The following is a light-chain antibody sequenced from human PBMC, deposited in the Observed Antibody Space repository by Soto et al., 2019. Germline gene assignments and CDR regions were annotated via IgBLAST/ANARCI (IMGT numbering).Light chain of an antibody. Sequence: DIPMTQSPSSVSASVGDRVTITCRASQGVNSWLAWYQQKPGKAPKLLIYATSTLQSGVPLRFSGSGSGTDFTLTISSLQPEDSATYYCQQANTFPLTFGGGTKVEIK. CDR3: QQANTFPLT. CDR1: QGVNSW. CDR2: ATS. J-gene: IGKJ4*01. V-gene: IGKV1-12*01.